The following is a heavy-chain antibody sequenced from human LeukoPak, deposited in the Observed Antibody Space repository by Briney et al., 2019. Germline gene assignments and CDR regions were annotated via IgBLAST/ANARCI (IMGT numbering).Heavy chain of an antibody. D-gene: IGHD3-22*01. CDR2: IYSSGST. J-gene: IGHJ4*02. V-gene: IGHV4-4*07. Sequence: SETLSLTCTVSGGSISSYYWSWIRRPAGKGLEWIGRIYSSGSTYYNPSLNSRVTMSVDTSNNQFSLRLNSVTAADTAVYYCARDAYYYDTAGYYSVDYWGQGTLVTVSS. CDR3: ARDAYYYDTAGYYSVDY. CDR1: GGSISSYY.